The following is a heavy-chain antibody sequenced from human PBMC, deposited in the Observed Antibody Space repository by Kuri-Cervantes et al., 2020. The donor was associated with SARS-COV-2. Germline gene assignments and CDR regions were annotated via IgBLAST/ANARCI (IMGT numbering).Heavy chain of an antibody. CDR2: IYSSGST. V-gene: IGHV4-39*01. CDR1: GGSFSGYY. Sequence: SETLSLTCAVYGGSFSGYYWGWIRQPPGKGLEWIGSIYSSGSTYYNPSPKSRVTISLETSKNQFSLKLSSMTAADTAVYYCARSFMVASYFDYWGQGILVTVSS. CDR3: ARSFMVASYFDY. J-gene: IGHJ4*02. D-gene: IGHD5-12*01.